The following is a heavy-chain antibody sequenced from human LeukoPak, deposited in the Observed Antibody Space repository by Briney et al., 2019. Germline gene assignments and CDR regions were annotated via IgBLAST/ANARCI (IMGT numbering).Heavy chain of an antibody. D-gene: IGHD4-23*01. CDR2: INKDGSDQ. CDR3: ARDAGYGGNSDY. Sequence: GGPLRLSCAASGFTFNMYWMTWVRQAPGKGLESVAYINKDGSDQYYVDSVKGRFTVSRDNAKNSLYLQMNSLRAEDTAVYYCARDAGYGGNSDYWGQGTLVTVSS. V-gene: IGHV3-7*01. J-gene: IGHJ4*02. CDR1: GFTFNMYW.